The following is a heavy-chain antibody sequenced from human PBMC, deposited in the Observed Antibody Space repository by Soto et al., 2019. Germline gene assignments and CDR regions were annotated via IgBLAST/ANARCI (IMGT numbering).Heavy chain of an antibody. V-gene: IGHV3-53*01. CDR1: GFTVSSNY. CDR3: ARAGTRPYYYYGMDV. J-gene: IGHJ6*02. CDR2: IYSGGTT. Sequence: PVGSLRLSCAASGFTVSSNYMSWVRQAPGKGLEWVSVIYSGGTTYYADSVKGRFTISRDNSKNTLYLQMNTLRAEDTAVYYCARAGTRPYYYYGMDVWGQGTTVTVS. D-gene: IGHD1-1*01.